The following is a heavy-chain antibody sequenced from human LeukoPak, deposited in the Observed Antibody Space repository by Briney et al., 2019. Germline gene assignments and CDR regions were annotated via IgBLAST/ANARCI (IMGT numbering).Heavy chain of an antibody. V-gene: IGHV1-46*01. D-gene: IGHD2-2*01. CDR2: INPSGGST. J-gene: IGHJ4*02. CDR1: GYTFTSYY. Sequence: ASVKVSCKASGYTFTSYYMHWVRQAPGQGLEWMGIINPSGGSTSYAQKFQDRVTMAWDTSTSTVYMELSSLRSEDTAVYYCARETSTDRAFEYWGQGTLVTVSS. CDR3: ARETSTDRAFEY.